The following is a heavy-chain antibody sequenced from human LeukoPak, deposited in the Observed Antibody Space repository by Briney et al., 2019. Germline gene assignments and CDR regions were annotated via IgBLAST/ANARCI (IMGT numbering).Heavy chain of an antibody. Sequence: GGSLRLSCAASGFSFSSYSMNWVRQAPAKGLEWVSSISSSSSYIYYADSVKGRFTISRDNAKNSLYLQMNSLRAEDTAVYYCLRGSGSYYSTFDYWGQGALVTVSS. V-gene: IGHV3-21*01. D-gene: IGHD3-10*01. CDR3: LRGSGSYYSTFDY. CDR2: ISSSSSYI. J-gene: IGHJ4*02. CDR1: GFSFSSYS.